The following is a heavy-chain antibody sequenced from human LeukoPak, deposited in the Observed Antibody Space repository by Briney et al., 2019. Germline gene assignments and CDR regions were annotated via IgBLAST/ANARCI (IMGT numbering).Heavy chain of an antibody. J-gene: IGHJ4*02. CDR2: IKQDGSEK. V-gene: IGHV3-7*01. D-gene: IGHD3-10*01. Sequence: GGSLRVFCAASGFTFSSYWMSWVRQAPGKGLEWVANIKQDGSEKYYVDSVKGRFTISRDKAKNSLYLQMNSLRAEDTAVYYCARERITMVRGVITNDYWGQGTLVTVSS. CDR1: GFTFSSYW. CDR3: ARERITMVRGVITNDY.